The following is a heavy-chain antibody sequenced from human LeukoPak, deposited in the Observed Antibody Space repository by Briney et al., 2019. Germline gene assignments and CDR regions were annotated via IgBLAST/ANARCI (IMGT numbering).Heavy chain of an antibody. V-gene: IGHV3-23*01. CDR1: GFTFSSYA. CDR3: AKDGRDSYGVGYFDL. D-gene: IGHD5-18*01. CDR2: ISGGGGST. J-gene: IGHJ2*01. Sequence: GGSLRLSCAASGFTFSSYAMSWVRQAPGKGLEWVSAISGGGGSTYSADSVKGRFTISRDNSKNTLYLQMNSLRAEDTAVYYCAKDGRDSYGVGYFDLWGRGTLVTVSS.